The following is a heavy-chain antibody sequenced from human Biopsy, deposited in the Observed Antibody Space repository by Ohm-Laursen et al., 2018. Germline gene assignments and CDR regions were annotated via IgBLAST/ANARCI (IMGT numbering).Heavy chain of an antibody. D-gene: IGHD3-10*01. CDR3: ARGGSGSGYYGMDV. Sequence: SVKVSCETSGDTFSRSAFFWVRQAPGQGLVYLGKIIPIVGITNHAQTFQGRITLTADKSTFMVYMELSRLRSDDTAIYYCARGGSGSGYYGMDVWGQGATVSVSS. J-gene: IGHJ6*02. CDR1: GDTFSRSA. V-gene: IGHV1-69*04. CDR2: IIPIVGIT.